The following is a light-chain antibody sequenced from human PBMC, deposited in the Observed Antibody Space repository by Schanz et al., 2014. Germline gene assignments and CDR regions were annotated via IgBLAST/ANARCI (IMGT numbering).Light chain of an antibody. CDR3: SSYTSSSTPWV. CDR2: EAT. J-gene: IGLJ3*02. Sequence: QSALTQPASVSGSPGQSITISCTGTSSDVGSYKFVSWYQQHPGKAPKLIIYEATNRPSGVSSRFSGSKSVTTASLTISGLQAEDEADYYCSSYTSSSTPWVFGGGTKLTVL. V-gene: IGLV2-14*02. CDR1: SSDVGSYKF.